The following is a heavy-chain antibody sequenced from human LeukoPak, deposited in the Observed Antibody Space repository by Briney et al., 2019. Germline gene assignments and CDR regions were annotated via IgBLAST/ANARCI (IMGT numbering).Heavy chain of an antibody. CDR1: GFTFSSYW. V-gene: IGHV3-7*01. CDR2: INQDVSET. Sequence: PGGSLRLSCAASGFTFSSYWMSWVRQAPGKGLEWVANINQDVSETNYVDSVKGRFTISRDNAKNSLYLQMTRLRVEDTAVYYCARDRGYSSFDYWGQGTLVTVSS. CDR3: ARDRGYSSFDY. D-gene: IGHD4-23*01. J-gene: IGHJ4*02.